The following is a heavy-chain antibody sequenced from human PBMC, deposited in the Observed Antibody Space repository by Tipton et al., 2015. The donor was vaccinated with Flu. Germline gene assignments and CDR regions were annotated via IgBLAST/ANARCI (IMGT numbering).Heavy chain of an antibody. CDR1: GFTVSSNY. CDR2: IYSDGST. J-gene: IGHJ4*02. V-gene: IGHV3-53*01. D-gene: IGHD1-14*01. Sequence: SLRLSCAASGFTVSSNYMSWVRQAPGKGLEWVSVIYSDGSTYYVDSVKGRFTVSRDNSKNMLSLQMNSLRAEDTAMYYCARDLKADHPVPYFWGQGTLVTVSS. CDR3: ARDLKADHPVPYF.